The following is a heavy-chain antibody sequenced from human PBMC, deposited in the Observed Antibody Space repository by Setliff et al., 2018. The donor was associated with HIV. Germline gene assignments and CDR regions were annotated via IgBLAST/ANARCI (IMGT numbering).Heavy chain of an antibody. CDR1: GYSISSGYY. CDR3: ARGPSGRAPAPARAPHYYGLDL. V-gene: IGHV4-38-2*01. CDR2: IYHSGST. D-gene: IGHD2-2*01. J-gene: IGHJ6*01. Sequence: SETLSLTCAVSGYSISSGYYWGWIRQPPGKGLEWIGSIYHSGSTNYNPSLTGRVTISVDTSKNQFSLKLYSVTAEDTAVYYCARGPSGRAPAPARAPHYYGLDLWGPGTTVTVSS.